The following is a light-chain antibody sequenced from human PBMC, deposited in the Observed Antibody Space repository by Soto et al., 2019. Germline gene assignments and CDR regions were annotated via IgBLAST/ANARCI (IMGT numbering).Light chain of an antibody. J-gene: IGLJ2*01. CDR2: GNN. Sequence: QPVLTQSPSASGTPGQRVTISCSGSGSSIGTNTVNWYRQLPGTAPKLLIYGNNQRPSGVPDRFSGSKSGTSASLGISGLQSEDEADYYCAAWDGSLNNVLFGGGTKVTVL. CDR1: GSSIGTNT. V-gene: IGLV1-44*01. CDR3: AAWDGSLNNVL.